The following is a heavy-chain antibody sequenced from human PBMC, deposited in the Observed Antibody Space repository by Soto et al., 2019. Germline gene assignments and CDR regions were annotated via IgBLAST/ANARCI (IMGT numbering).Heavy chain of an antibody. D-gene: IGHD3-10*01. CDR1: CSSISSSSYY. CDR2: IYYSGST. CDR3: ARKGITMIRGVMDV. J-gene: IGHJ6*02. V-gene: IGHV4-39*01. Sequence: SETLSLTCTLSCSSISSSSYYWAWFRQPPGKGLEWIGSIYYSGSTYYNPSLKSRVTISVDTSKNQFSLKLSSVTAADTAVYYCARKGITMIRGVMDVWGQGTTVT.